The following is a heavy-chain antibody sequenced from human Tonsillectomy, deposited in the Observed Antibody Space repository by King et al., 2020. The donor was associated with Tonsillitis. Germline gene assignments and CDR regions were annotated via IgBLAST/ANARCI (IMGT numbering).Heavy chain of an antibody. CDR3: ARGTLGGSTDAFDI. Sequence: QLVQSGAEVKKPGSSVKVSCKASGGTFSSYAISWVRQAPGQGLEWMGRIIPILGIANYAQKFQGRVTITADKSTSTAYMELSSLRSEDTAVYYCARGTLGGSTDAFDIWGQGTMVTGSS. CDR2: IIPILGIA. V-gene: IGHV1-69*04. CDR1: GGTFSSYA. J-gene: IGHJ3*02. D-gene: IGHD5/OR15-5a*01.